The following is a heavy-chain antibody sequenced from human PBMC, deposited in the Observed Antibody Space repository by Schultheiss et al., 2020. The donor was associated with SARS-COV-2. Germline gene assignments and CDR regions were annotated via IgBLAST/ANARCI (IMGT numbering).Heavy chain of an antibody. CDR3: AREPYGGTYYFDY. Sequence: GESLKISCAASGFTFSSYEMNWVRQAPGKGLEWVSYISSSGSTIYYADSVKGRFSISRDNSKNTLYLQMNSLRAEDTAVYYCAREPYGGTYYFDYWGQGTLVTVSS. V-gene: IGHV3-48*03. D-gene: IGHD1-1*01. J-gene: IGHJ4*02. CDR2: ISSSGSTI. CDR1: GFTFSSYE.